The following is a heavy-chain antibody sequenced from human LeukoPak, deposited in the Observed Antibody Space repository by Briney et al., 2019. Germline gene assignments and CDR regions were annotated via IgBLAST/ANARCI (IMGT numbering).Heavy chain of an antibody. CDR2: INPDSGFT. J-gene: IGHJ4*02. Sequence: ASVKVSCKTSGYSFTDDYVQWVRQAPGQGLEWMGWINPDSGFTNYAQRFQGRVTMTRDTSISTAYMEVRRLRPDDTAVYYCAPTPEAYTSNWNVWGQGTLVTVSS. CDR1: GYSFTDDY. D-gene: IGHD1-1*01. V-gene: IGHV1-2*02. CDR3: APTPEAYTSNWNV.